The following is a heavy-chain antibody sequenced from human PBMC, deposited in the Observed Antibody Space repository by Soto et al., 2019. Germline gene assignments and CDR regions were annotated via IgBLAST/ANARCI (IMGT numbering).Heavy chain of an antibody. J-gene: IGHJ6*02. D-gene: IGHD2-21*02. V-gene: IGHV3-30*18. Sequence: QVQLVESGGGVVQPGRSLRLSCAASGFTFSSYGMHWVRQAPGKGLEWVAVISYDGSNKYYADSVKGRFTISRDNSKNTLYLQMNSLRAKDTAVYYCAEAVVPAPPRYYYYCGMYVWGQGTTVTVSS. CDR3: AEAVVPAPPRYYYYCGMYV. CDR2: ISYDGSNK. CDR1: GFTFSSYG.